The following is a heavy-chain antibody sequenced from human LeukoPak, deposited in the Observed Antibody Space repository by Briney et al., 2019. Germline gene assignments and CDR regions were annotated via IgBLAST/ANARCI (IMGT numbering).Heavy chain of an antibody. CDR2: ISSSSTI. D-gene: IGHD6-19*01. V-gene: IGHV3-48*01. CDR3: ARDVVGMSGYLGY. CDR1: GFTFSSYS. Sequence: PGGPLRLSCAASGFTFSSYSMNWVRQAPGKGLEWVSYISSSSTIYYADSVKGRFTISRDNAKNSLYLQMNSLRAEDTAVYYCARDVVGMSGYLGYWGQGTLVTVSS. J-gene: IGHJ4*02.